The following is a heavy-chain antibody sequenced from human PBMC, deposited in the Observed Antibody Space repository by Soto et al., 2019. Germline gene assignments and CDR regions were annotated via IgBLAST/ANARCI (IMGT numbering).Heavy chain of an antibody. CDR1: GFSFRESW. D-gene: IGHD3-10*01. CDR3: VRDPDHGALDY. J-gene: IGHJ4*02. Sequence: QLVASGGGLAQPGGSLRLSCIASGFSFRESWMAWVRQAPGEGLEWVALMHLDATKNVYGDSVRGRFTISRDNAKNSLYLQMNGLREEDTAVYYCVRDPDHGALDYWGRGTLVTVSS. V-gene: IGHV3-7*04. CDR2: MHLDATKN.